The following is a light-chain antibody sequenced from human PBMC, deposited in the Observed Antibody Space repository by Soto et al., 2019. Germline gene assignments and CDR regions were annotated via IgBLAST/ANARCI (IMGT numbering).Light chain of an antibody. V-gene: IGLV2-23*03. CDR2: EGS. CDR3: CSYAGGSTFVV. J-gene: IGLJ2*01. CDR1: SSDVGSYNL. Sequence: QSALTQPASVSGSPGQSITISCTGTSSDVGSYNLVSWYQQHPGKAPKLMIYEGSKRPSGVSNRFSGSKSGNTASLTISGLQAVDEADYYCCSYAGGSTFVVFGGGTKLTVL.